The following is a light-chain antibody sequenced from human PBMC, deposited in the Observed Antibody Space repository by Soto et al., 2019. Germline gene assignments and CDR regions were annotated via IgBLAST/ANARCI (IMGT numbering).Light chain of an antibody. CDR2: SAS. J-gene: IGKJ4*01. CDR3: QQFNSYTVT. V-gene: IGKV1-9*01. CDR1: EDISSH. Sequence: DIHLTQSPACLSASIGDKVTITCRASEDISSHLAWYQQRPGKPPNLLIYSASTLQSGVPSRISGSGAGTEFTLIISSLQPEEFATYFCQQFNSYTVTFGGGTKVDIQ.